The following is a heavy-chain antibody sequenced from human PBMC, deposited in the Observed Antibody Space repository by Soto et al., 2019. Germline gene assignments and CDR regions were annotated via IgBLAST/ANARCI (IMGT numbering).Heavy chain of an antibody. Sequence: QVQLVESGGDLVKRGGSLRLSCAAPGYTFSDYYMSWIRQAPGKGLEWISYIDTSSTKIYYADSVKGGFTISRDNAKNWLYLEMNSRRDEDTSVYYCASHYVMWSGCLSHVDYWGQGTLVSVSS. CDR2: IDTSSTKI. D-gene: IGHD3-3*01. J-gene: IGHJ4*02. CDR3: ASHYVMWSGCLSHVDY. V-gene: IGHV3-11*01. CDR1: GYTFSDYY.